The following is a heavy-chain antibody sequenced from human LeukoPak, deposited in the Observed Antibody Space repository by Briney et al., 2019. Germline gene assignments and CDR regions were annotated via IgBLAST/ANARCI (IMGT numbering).Heavy chain of an antibody. CDR1: GFTFSSYG. D-gene: IGHD6-6*01. V-gene: IGHV3-33*01. J-gene: IGHJ4*02. Sequence: GGSLRLSCAASGFTFSSYGMHWVRQAPGKGLEWVAVIWYDGSNKYYADSVKGRFTISRDNSKNTLYLQMNSLRAEDTAVYYCARGGAGSSSSGHFDYWGQGTLVTVSP. CDR3: ARGGAGSSSSGHFDY. CDR2: IWYDGSNK.